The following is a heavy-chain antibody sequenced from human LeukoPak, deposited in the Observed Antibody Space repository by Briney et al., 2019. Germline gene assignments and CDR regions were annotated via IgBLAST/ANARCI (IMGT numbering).Heavy chain of an antibody. CDR1: GGTFSSYA. V-gene: IGHV1-69*05. J-gene: IGHJ4*02. CDR2: IIPIFGTA. Sequence: GASVKVSCKASGGTFSSYAISWVRQAPGQGLEGMGGIIPIFGTANYAQKFQGRVTITTDESTSTAYMELSSLRSEDTAVHYCARGLAFIVVVPAALDYWGQGTLVTVSS. CDR3: ARGLAFIVVVPAALDY. D-gene: IGHD2-2*01.